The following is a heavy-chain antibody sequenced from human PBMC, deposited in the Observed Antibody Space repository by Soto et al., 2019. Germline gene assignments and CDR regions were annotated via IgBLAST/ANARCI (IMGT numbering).Heavy chain of an antibody. CDR1: GGSISNYY. CDR3: ARDLAAVPRAFDY. Sequence: PSETLSLTCTVSGGSISNYYWSWIRPPAGKGLEWIGPVHSSGTTDYNPSLKSRVTISVDTSKTQFSLNLRSVTAADTAVYYCARDLAAVPRAFDYWGRGTLVTVPS. J-gene: IGHJ4*02. D-gene: IGHD6-13*01. CDR2: VHSSGTT. V-gene: IGHV4-4*07.